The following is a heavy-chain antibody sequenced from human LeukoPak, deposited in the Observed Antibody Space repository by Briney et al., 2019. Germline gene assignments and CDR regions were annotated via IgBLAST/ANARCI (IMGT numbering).Heavy chain of an antibody. CDR1: GYTLTELS. Sequence: ASVKVSCKVSGYTLTELSMHWVRQAPGKGLEWMGGFDPEDGETIYAQKFQGRVTMTEDTSTDTAYMELSSLRSEDTAVYYCATARITMVRGEHNWFDPWGQGTPVTVSS. CDR2: FDPEDGET. D-gene: IGHD3-10*01. CDR3: ATARITMVRGEHNWFDP. V-gene: IGHV1-24*01. J-gene: IGHJ5*02.